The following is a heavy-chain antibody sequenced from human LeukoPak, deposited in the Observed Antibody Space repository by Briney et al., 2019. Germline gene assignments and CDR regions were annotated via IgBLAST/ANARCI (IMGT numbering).Heavy chain of an antibody. CDR1: GFIFSSYS. D-gene: IGHD3-22*01. J-gene: IGHJ3*02. Sequence: GSLRLSCAASGFIFSSYSMNWVRQAPGKGLEWVSYISSSSSTIYYADSVKGRFTISRDNAKNSLYLQMNSLRAEDTAVYYCASTYYYDSSGYHENAFDIWGQGTMVTVSS. CDR2: ISSSSSTI. V-gene: IGHV3-48*04. CDR3: ASTYYYDSSGYHENAFDI.